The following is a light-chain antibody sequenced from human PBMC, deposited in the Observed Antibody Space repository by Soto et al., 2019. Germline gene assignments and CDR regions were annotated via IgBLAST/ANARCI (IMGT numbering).Light chain of an antibody. CDR3: QQYQTYAT. CDR1: QTIRSL. CDR2: DAS. Sequence: DIPLTQSPSTLSASFGDRVTITCRASQTIRSLLAWYQQKPGKAPKALIYDASRLGSGVPSRFSGSGSGTEFTLTISSLQPDDFATYYCQQYQTYATFGQGTRLEIK. V-gene: IGKV1-5*01. J-gene: IGKJ5*01.